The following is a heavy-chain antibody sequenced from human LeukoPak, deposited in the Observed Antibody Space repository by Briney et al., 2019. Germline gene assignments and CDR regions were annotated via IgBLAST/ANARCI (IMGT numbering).Heavy chain of an antibody. Sequence: ASVKVSCKASGYTFTSYGISWVRQAPGQGLEWMGWIGAYNGNTNYAQKLQGRVTMTTDTSTSTAYMELRSLRSDDTAVYYCARELGVATISSLGYRGQGTLVTVSS. V-gene: IGHV1-18*01. J-gene: IGHJ4*02. CDR3: ARELGVATISSLGY. CDR2: IGAYNGNT. D-gene: IGHD5-24*01. CDR1: GYTFTSYG.